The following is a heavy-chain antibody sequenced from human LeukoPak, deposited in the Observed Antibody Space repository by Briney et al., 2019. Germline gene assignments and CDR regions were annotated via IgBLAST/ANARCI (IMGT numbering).Heavy chain of an antibody. D-gene: IGHD3-22*01. CDR3: ARSTYYYDSSGYYLFDY. CDR1: GYTFTSYG. CDR2: IIPIFGTA. V-gene: IGHV1-69*13. J-gene: IGHJ4*02. Sequence: GASVKVSCKASGYTFTSYGISWVRQAPGQGLEWMGGIIPIFGTANYAQKFQGRVTITADESTSTAYMELSSLRSEDTAVYYCARSTYYYDSSGYYLFDYWGQGTLVTVSS.